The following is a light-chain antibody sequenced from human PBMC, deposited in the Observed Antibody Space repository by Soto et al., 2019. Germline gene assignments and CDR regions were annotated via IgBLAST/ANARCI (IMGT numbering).Light chain of an antibody. CDR3: LQDYNYPYT. V-gene: IGKV1-6*01. CDR2: AAS. Sequence: AIQMTQSPSSLSASVGDRVTITCRASQGIRNDLGWYQQKPGKAANLLIYAASTLQSGVPSRFIGSGSGTDFTLTISSLQPEDFATYYCLQDYNYPYTFGQGTKLEIK. CDR1: QGIRND. J-gene: IGKJ2*01.